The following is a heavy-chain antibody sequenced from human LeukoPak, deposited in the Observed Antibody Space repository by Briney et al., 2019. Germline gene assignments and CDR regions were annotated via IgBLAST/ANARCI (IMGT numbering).Heavy chain of an antibody. Sequence: SETLSLTCAVYGGSFSGYYWSWIRQPPGKGLEWIGYISYSGSTYYNPSLKSRVTISVDTSKNQFSLKLSSVTAADTAVYYCARGHSGSYPIGQYYFDYWGQGTLVTVSS. D-gene: IGHD1-26*01. J-gene: IGHJ4*02. CDR1: GGSFSGYY. CDR2: ISYSGST. CDR3: ARGHSGSYPIGQYYFDY. V-gene: IGHV4-34*09.